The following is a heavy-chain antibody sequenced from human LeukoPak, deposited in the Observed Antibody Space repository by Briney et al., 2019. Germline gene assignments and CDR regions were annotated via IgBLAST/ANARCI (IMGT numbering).Heavy chain of an antibody. J-gene: IGHJ5*02. CDR2: INTDGSAT. V-gene: IGHV3-74*01. D-gene: IGHD1-26*01. Sequence: GGSLRLSCRVSGFTFNKYWMHWVRQAPGKGLVWVSRINTDGSATNYADFVKGRITISRDNARNTLYLQMNGLRAEDTAVYYCAKCLGMPYNWFDPWGQGTLVTVSS. CDR1: GFTFNKYW. CDR3: AKCLGMPYNWFDP.